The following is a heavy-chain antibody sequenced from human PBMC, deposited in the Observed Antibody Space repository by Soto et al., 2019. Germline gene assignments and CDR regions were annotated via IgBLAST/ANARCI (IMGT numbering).Heavy chain of an antibody. CDR3: TRHLYSSSWPSDY. J-gene: IGHJ4*02. D-gene: IGHD6-13*01. V-gene: IGHV4-39*01. CDR2: IYYSGST. Sequence: SETLSLTCTVSGGSISSSSYYWGWIRQPPGKGLEWIGSIYYSGSTYYNPSLKSRVTISVDTSKNQFSLKVFSVTAADTAVYYCTRHLYSSSWPSDYWGQGTLVTVSS. CDR1: GGSISSSSYY.